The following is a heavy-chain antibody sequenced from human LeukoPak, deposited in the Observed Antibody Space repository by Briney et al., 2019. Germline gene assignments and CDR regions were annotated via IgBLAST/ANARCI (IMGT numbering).Heavy chain of an antibody. D-gene: IGHD3-22*01. CDR2: IKRKSAGGIT. J-gene: IGHJ4*02. V-gene: IGHV3-15*01. Sequence: MAGGSLRLSCAASVLTLCNCRTTGLRQAPGKGLEWVGRIKRKSAGGITEYAAPVKGRFTISRDDSKNTRFLQMSSLKIEDIAVYYYTAAPYDSGGVDQWGQGTLVTVSS. CDR3: TAAPYDSGGVDQ. CDR1: VLTLCNCR.